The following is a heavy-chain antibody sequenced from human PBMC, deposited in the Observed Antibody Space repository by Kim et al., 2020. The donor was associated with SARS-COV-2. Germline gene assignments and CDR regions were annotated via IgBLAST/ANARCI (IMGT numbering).Heavy chain of an antibody. CDR2: ISWNSGSI. D-gene: IGHD3-10*01. J-gene: IGHJ6*03. Sequence: GGSLRLSCAASGFTFDDYAMHWVRQAPGKGLEWVSGISWNSGSIGYADSVKGRFTISRDNAKNSLYLQMSSLRAEDTALYYCAKEGYYGSGRSMDVWGEGTTVTVSS. CDR1: GFTFDDYA. CDR3: AKEGYYGSGRSMDV. V-gene: IGHV3-9*01.